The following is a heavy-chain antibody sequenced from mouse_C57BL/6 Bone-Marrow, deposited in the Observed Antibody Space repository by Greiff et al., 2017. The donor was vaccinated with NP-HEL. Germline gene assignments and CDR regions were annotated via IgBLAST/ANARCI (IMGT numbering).Heavy chain of an antibody. CDR1: GYTFTDYY. CDR3: ARGMGRSCDY. J-gene: IGHJ2*01. V-gene: IGHV1-26*01. CDR2: INPNNGGT. D-gene: IGHD4-1*01. Sequence: EVQLQQSGPELVKPGASVKISCKASGYTFTDYYMNWVKQSHGKSLEWIGDINPNNGGTSYNQKFKGKATLTVDKSSSTAYMELRSLTSEDSAVYYCARGMGRSCDYWGQGTTLTVSS.